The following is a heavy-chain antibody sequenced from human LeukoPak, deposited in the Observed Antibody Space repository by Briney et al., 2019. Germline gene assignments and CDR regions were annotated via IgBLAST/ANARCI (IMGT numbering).Heavy chain of an antibody. CDR2: ISYDGSNK. D-gene: IGHD5-12*01. V-gene: IGHV3-30*04. CDR3: ARGLRYSGGGFDP. Sequence: PGRSLRLSCAASGFTFSSYAMHWVRQAPGKGLEWVAVISYDGSNKYYADSVKGRFTISRDNSKNALYLQMNSLRAEDTAVYYCARGLRYSGGGFDPWGQGTLVTVSS. J-gene: IGHJ5*02. CDR1: GFTFSSYA.